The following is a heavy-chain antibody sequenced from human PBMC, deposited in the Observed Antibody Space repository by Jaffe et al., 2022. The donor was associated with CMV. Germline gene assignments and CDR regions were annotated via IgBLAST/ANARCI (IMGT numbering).Heavy chain of an antibody. Sequence: QLQLQESGPGLVKPSETLSLTCTVSGGSISSSSYYWGWIRQPPGKGLEWIGSIYYSGSTYYNPSLKSRVTISVDTSKNQFSLKLSSVTAADTAVYYCARRGWFEEFDYWGQGTLVTVSS. CDR1: GGSISSSSYY. CDR2: IYYSGST. CDR3: ARRGWFEEFDY. V-gene: IGHV4-39*01. J-gene: IGHJ4*02. D-gene: IGHD6-19*01.